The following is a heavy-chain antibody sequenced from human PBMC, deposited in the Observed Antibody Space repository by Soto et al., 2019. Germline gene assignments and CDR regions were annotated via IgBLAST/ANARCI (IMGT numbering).Heavy chain of an antibody. V-gene: IGHV1-69*01. CDR3: ARDPTRRGVVPQDYGMDV. J-gene: IGHJ6*02. D-gene: IGHD3-3*01. CDR1: VGGFNNYA. CDR2: IVPIFGTP. Sequence: QVQLVQSGAEVNKPASSVRVSCQASVGGFNNYAISWVRQAPGQCLEWMGGIVPIFGTPDYAERFRGRLTITADVSTRTVYMELSSLRSEDTAIYYCARDPTRRGVVPQDYGMDVWGQGTTVTVSS.